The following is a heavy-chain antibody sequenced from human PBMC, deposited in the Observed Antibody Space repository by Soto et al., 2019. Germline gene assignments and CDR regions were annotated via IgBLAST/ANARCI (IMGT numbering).Heavy chain of an antibody. CDR3: ARWINCGGDCYPQWRDAFDI. J-gene: IGHJ3*02. CDR1: GGSISSGGYY. CDR2: IYYSGST. Sequence: QVQLQESGPGLVKPSQTLSLTCTVSGGSISSGGYYWSWIRQHPGKGLEWIGYIYYSGSTYYNPSLKSRVTISVDTSKNQFSLKLSSVTAADTAVYYCARWINCGGDCYPQWRDAFDIWGQGTMVTVSS. V-gene: IGHV4-31*03. D-gene: IGHD2-21*02.